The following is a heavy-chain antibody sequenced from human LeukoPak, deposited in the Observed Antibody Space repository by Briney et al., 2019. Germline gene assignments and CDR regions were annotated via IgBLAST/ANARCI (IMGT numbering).Heavy chain of an antibody. CDR3: ARDPAGSGSPNWYFDL. CDR1: GYTFTSYA. Sequence: ASVKVSCKASGYTFTSYAMHWVRQAPGQRLEWMGWINAGNGNTKYSQKFQGRVTITRDTSASTAYMELSSLRSEDTAVYYCARDPAGSGSPNWYFDLWGRGTLVTVSS. D-gene: IGHD3-10*01. J-gene: IGHJ2*01. CDR2: INAGNGNT. V-gene: IGHV1-3*01.